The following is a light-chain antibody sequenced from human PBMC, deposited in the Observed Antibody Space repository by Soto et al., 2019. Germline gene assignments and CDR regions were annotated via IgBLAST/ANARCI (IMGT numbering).Light chain of an antibody. CDR2: AAS. CDR3: QQSYSTPFT. CDR1: QNISSY. Sequence: DIQMTQSPSSLSASVGDRVTITCRVSQNISSYLNWYQQKPGKAPKLLIYAASSLQSGVPSRFSGSGSGTDFTLTISSLQPEDFATYYCQQSYSTPFTFGPGTKVDIK. J-gene: IGKJ3*01. V-gene: IGKV1-39*01.